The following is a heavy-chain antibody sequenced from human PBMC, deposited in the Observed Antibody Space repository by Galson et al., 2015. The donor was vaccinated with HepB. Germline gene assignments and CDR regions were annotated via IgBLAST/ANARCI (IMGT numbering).Heavy chain of an antibody. CDR2: IWDDGSNK. Sequence: SLRLSCAASGFTFSNYGMHWVRQAPGKGLEWVAVIWDDGSNKYYADSVKGRITISRDNSKNTLYLQMNSLRVEDTAVYYCARATSAAGPPYGMDVWGQGTTVTVS. CDR3: ARATSAAGPPYGMDV. V-gene: IGHV3-33*01. CDR1: GFTFSNYG. J-gene: IGHJ6*02. D-gene: IGHD6-13*01.